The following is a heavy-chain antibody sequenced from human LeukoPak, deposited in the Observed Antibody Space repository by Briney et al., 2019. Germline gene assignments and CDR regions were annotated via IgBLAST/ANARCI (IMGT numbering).Heavy chain of an antibody. CDR1: GFTFSSYS. CDR3: ARDLIAAAGYYYGMDV. D-gene: IGHD6-13*01. CDR2: ISSSSTI. V-gene: IGHV3-48*02. J-gene: IGHJ6*02. Sequence: GGSLRLSCAASGFTFSSYSMNWVRQAPGKGLEWVSYISSSSTIYYADSVKGRFTISRDNAKNSLYLQMNSLRDEDTAVYYCARDLIAAAGYYYGMDVWGQGTTVTASS.